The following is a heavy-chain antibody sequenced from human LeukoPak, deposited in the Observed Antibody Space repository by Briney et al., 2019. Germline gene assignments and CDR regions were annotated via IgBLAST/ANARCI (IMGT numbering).Heavy chain of an antibody. CDR1: GGSISSYY. Sequence: SETLSLTFTVYGGSISSYYWGWIRQPPGKGLEWMLYLYCSGSTNYNPSRKSRVHISVDTSNNQFSLKLSSVTAADTAVYYCARDDPSYSSGFDYWGQGTLVTVSS. J-gene: IGHJ4*02. V-gene: IGHV4-59*01. CDR2: LYCSGST. D-gene: IGHD6-19*01. CDR3: ARDDPSYSSGFDY.